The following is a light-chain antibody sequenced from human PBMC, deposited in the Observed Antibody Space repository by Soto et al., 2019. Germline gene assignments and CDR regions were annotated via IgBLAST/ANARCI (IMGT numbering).Light chain of an antibody. CDR3: MQGTHWPWT. V-gene: IGKV2-30*01. Sequence: DVVMTQSPLSLPVTLGQPASISCRSSQSLVYSDGNTYLNWFQQRPGQSPRRLIYKVSNRDSGVPDRFSGRGSGTDFTLKISRVEAEDVGVYYCMQGTHWPWTFGQGTKVEIE. J-gene: IGKJ1*01. CDR1: QSLVYSDGNTY. CDR2: KVS.